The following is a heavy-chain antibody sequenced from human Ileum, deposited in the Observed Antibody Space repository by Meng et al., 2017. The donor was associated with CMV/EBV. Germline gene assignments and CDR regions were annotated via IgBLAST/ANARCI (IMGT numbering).Heavy chain of an antibody. CDR2: INPTNGGT. D-gene: IGHD5-12*01. J-gene: IGHJ4*02. V-gene: IGHV1-46*01. Sequence: KASGYTLSTCHMHWLRQAPGQGLEWMGVINPTNGGTDYAQQFQGRVTMTTDTSTNTVYLELSSLTSDDTAVYYCARVLVASRAEYHYWGQGTLVTVSS. CDR3: ARVLVASRAEYHY. CDR1: GYTLSTCH.